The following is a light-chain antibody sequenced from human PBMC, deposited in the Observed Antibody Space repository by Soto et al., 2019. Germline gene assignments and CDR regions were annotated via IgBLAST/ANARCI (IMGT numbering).Light chain of an antibody. CDR2: EVN. CDR3: SSYTTSSSYV. J-gene: IGLJ1*01. Sequence: QSALTQPASVSGSPGQSITISCTGTSSDVGFYNYVSWYQQNPGKAPKLMIYEVNNRPSGVSNRFSGSKSGNTASLTISGLQAEDEADYYCSSYTTSSSYVFGAGTKVTVL. CDR1: SSDVGFYNY. V-gene: IGLV2-14*01.